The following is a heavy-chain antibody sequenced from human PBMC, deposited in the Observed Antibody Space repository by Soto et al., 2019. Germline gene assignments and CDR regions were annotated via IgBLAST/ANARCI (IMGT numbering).Heavy chain of an antibody. CDR3: ARDPLWGTAMVLWYFDL. V-gene: IGHV3-33*01. CDR2: IWYDGNNK. CDR1: GFSFTTYG. D-gene: IGHD5-18*01. J-gene: IGHJ2*01. Sequence: GGSLRLSCAASGFSFTTYGMHWVRQAPGEGLEWVAVIWYDGNNKYYADSVKGRFTISRDTSKNTLYLQMNSLRAEDTAVYYCARDPLWGTAMVLWYFDLWGRGTLVTVSS.